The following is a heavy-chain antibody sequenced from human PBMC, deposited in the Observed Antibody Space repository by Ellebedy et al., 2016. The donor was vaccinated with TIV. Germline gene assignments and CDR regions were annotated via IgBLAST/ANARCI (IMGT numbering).Heavy chain of an antibody. Sequence: GGSLRLSCAASGFTFSRNAMAWVRQAPGKGLEWVSGVLQGGSPYYAASVKGRFTISRDNSRNSVYLQMNGLRAEDTAVYYCAKDTIDDGYWDFDSWGQGTLVTVSS. J-gene: IGHJ4*02. V-gene: IGHV3-23*03. D-gene: IGHD5-18*01. CDR2: VLQGGSP. CDR3: AKDTIDDGYWDFDS. CDR1: GFTFSRNA.